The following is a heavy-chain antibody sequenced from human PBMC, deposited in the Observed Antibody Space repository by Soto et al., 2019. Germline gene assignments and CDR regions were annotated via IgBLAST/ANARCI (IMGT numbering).Heavy chain of an antibody. CDR3: ARESEDLTSNFDY. CDR2: ISSTTNYI. CDR1: GFTFTRYS. V-gene: IGHV3-21*06. J-gene: IGHJ4*02. Sequence: GGSLRLSCASSGFTFTRYSMNWFRHAPGKGLEWVSSISSTTNYIYYGDSMKGRFTISRDNAKNSLYLEMNSLRAEDTAVYYCARESEDLTSNFDYWGQGTLVTVSS.